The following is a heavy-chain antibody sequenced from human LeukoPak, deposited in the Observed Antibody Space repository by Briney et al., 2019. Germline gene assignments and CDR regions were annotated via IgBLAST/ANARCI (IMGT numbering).Heavy chain of an antibody. CDR2: IYYIGST. CDR3: ARSRGYSYGTTFLDY. J-gene: IGHJ4*02. CDR1: GGSISSYY. V-gene: IGHV4-59*08. Sequence: PSETLSLTCTVSGGSISSYYWSWVRQPPGKGLEWIGYIYYIGSTNYNPSLKSRVTTSVDTSKNQFSLKLSSVTAADTAVYYCARSRGYSYGTTFLDYWGQGTLVTVSS. D-gene: IGHD5-18*01.